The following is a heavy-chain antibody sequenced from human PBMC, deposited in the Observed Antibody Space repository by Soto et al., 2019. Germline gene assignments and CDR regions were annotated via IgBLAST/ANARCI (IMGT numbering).Heavy chain of an antibody. V-gene: IGHV3-21*01. CDR3: ARERSARDTASTPSDY. D-gene: IGHD5-18*01. Sequence: GGSLRLSCVASGFTFRSYTMNWVRQAPGKGLGWVSAIRGFSPYTFYADSVKGRFTISRDNAKNSLYLQMNSLRAEDTAVYYCARERSARDTASTPSDYWGQGTLVTVSS. J-gene: IGHJ4*02. CDR1: GFTFRSYT. CDR2: IRGFSPYT.